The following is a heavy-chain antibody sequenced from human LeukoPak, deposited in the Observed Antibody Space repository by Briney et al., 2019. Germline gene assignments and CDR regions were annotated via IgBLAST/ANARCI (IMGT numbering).Heavy chain of an antibody. D-gene: IGHD3-22*01. CDR1: GFTFSGSS. CDR3: TRSGYYDSSGSFDY. V-gene: IGHV3-73*01. CDR2: IRSKSNNYAT. J-gene: IGHJ4*02. Sequence: GGSLRLSCAASGFTFSGSSIHWVRQASGKGLEWVGRIRSKSNNYATAYAASVKGRFTISRDDSKNTAYLQMNSLKTEDTAMYYCTRSGYYDSSGSFDYWGQGILVTVSS.